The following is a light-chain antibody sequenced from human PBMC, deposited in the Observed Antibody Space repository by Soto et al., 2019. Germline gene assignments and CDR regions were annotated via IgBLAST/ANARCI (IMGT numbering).Light chain of an antibody. J-gene: IGLJ2*01. V-gene: IGLV1-40*01. CDR2: GDN. CDR3: QLYDNSLSHVV. CDR1: SSNIGSFYD. Sequence: QAVVTQPPSVSGAPGQRVTIPCTGSSSNIGSFYDVHWYQQLPGTVPKLLIYGDNNRPSGVPDRFSGSKSGTSASLAITGLQSEDEADYYCQLYDNSLSHVVFGGGTQLTVL.